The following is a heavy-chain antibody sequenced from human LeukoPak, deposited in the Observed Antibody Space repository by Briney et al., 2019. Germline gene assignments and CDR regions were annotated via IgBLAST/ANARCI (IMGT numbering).Heavy chain of an antibody. CDR1: GFIFSDYY. CDR3: ASGSSSVGY. CDR2: ISPNGTDI. Sequence: GGSLRLSCAASGFIFSDYYMSWIRQSPGKGLKRISYISPNGTDIYSIDSVRGRFIISRDNAKNSLYLQMNSLRAEDTAVYYCASGSSSVGYWGQGTLVTVSS. D-gene: IGHD6-6*01. V-gene: IGHV3-11*01. J-gene: IGHJ4*02.